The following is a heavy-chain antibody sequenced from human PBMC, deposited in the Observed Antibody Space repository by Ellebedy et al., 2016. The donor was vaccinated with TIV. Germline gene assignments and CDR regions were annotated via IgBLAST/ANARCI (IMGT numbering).Heavy chain of an antibody. J-gene: IGHJ6*02. D-gene: IGHD2-21*01. CDR3: ARCTGPPYSHDYYYGMHV. Sequence: SETLSLXCSVSGYSINNASYWGWIRQPPGKGLEWIGTISHSGSTYYNPSLTGRITISLDTSKNQFSLRLSSVTAADTAVYYCARCTGPPYSHDYYYGMHVWGQGTTVTVSS. CDR1: GYSINNASY. V-gene: IGHV4-38-2*02. CDR2: ISHSGST.